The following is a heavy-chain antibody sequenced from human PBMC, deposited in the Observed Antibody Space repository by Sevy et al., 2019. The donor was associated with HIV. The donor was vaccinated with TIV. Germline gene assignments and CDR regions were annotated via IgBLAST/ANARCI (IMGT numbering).Heavy chain of an antibody. V-gene: IGHV1-18*01. J-gene: IGHJ4*02. CDR3: ARDSDGSDRYYLDYFDS. D-gene: IGHD2-21*02. CDR1: GYTFIKHP. Sequence: ASVKVSCKTSGYTFIKHPLSWVRQAPGQGLEWMGCIRTYNGETKYPQKFQGRATMTTDTSSSTAYMELRSLRSDDTAVYYCARDSDGSDRYYLDYFDSWGQGTLVTVSS. CDR2: IRTYNGET.